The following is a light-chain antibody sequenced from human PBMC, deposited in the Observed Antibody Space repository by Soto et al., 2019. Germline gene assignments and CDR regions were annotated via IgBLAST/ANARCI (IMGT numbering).Light chain of an antibody. CDR2: ESS. CDR1: SSDFGSYNF. Sequence: QSVLTQPASVSGSPGQSVTISCTGTSSDFGSYNFVSWYQHHPGKVPKVIIYESSKRPSGVPDRFSGSKSGTSASLAISGLQSEDEADYYCATWDDSLNGGVFGGGTKLTVL. J-gene: IGLJ3*02. CDR3: ATWDDSLNGGV. V-gene: IGLV2-14*02.